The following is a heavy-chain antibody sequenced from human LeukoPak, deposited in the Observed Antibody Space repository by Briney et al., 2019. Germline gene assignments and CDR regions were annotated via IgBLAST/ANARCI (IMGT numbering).Heavy chain of an antibody. Sequence: ASVKVSCKASGGTFSSYAISWVRQAPGQGLEWMGGIIPIFGTANYAQKFQGRVTITADESTSTAYMELSSLRSEDTAVYYCARGAGGDYYYYMDVWGKGTTVTISS. V-gene: IGHV1-69*13. D-gene: IGHD4-17*01. CDR1: GGTFSSYA. J-gene: IGHJ6*03. CDR3: ARGAGGDYYYYMDV. CDR2: IIPIFGTA.